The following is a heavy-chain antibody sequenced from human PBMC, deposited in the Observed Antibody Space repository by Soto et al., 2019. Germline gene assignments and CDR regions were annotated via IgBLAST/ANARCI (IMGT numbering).Heavy chain of an antibody. CDR1: GYTFTSYG. J-gene: IGHJ6*03. Sequence: ASVKVSCKASGYTFTSYGISWVQQAPGQGLEWMGWISAYNGNTNYAQKLQGRVTMTTDTSTSTAYMELRSLRSDDTAVYYCARVGGDSSSWSYYYYYMDVWGKGTTVTAP. CDR2: ISAYNGNT. D-gene: IGHD6-13*01. V-gene: IGHV1-18*01. CDR3: ARVGGDSSSWSYYYYYMDV.